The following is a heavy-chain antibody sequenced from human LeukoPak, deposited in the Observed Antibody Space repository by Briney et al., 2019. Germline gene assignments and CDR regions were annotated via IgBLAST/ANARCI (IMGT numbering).Heavy chain of an antibody. CDR2: MNPNSGGT. V-gene: IGHV1-2*02. CDR1: GYTLTDYY. J-gene: IGHJ4*02. CDR3: AREMSPTDPFFDY. Sequence: GASVKVSCKASGYTLTDYYIHWVRQAPGQGLEWMGWMNPNSGGTNFAQEFQGRVTMTRDTSISAVYMELSRLTSDDTAVYYCAREMSPTDPFFDYWGQGTSVTVSS.